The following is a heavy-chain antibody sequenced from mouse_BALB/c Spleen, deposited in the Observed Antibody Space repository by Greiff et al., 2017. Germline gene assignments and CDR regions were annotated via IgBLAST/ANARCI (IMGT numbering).Heavy chain of an antibody. CDR2: IYPGDGDT. D-gene: IGHD2-2*01. CDR1: GYAFSSYW. CDR3: ASHYGYDGAWFAY. Sequence: VKLMESGAELVRPGSSVKISCKASGYAFSSYWMNWVKQRPGQGLEWIGQIYPGDGDTNYNGKFKGKATLTADKSSSTAYMQLSSLTSEDSAVYFCASHYGYDGAWFAYWGQGTLVTVSA. J-gene: IGHJ3*01. V-gene: IGHV1-80*01.